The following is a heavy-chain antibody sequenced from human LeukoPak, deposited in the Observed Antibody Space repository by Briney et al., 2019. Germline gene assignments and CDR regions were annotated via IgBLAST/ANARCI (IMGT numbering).Heavy chain of an antibody. J-gene: IGHJ4*02. CDR1: GGSISSAAYY. D-gene: IGHD5-24*01. V-gene: IGHV4-31*03. CDR2: IYYSGTT. Sequence: SQTLSLTCTVSGGSISSAAYYWSWIRQLPGKGLEWIGYIYYSGTTNYNPSLKSRVTISVDTSKNQFSLKLSSVTAADTAVYYCARVGDGYSEIDYWGQGTLVTVSS. CDR3: ARVGDGYSEIDY.